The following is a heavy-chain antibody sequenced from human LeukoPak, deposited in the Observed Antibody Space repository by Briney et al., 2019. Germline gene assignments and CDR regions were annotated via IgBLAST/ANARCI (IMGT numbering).Heavy chain of an antibody. V-gene: IGHV3-53*01. CDR1: GITVSSNY. CDR2: IYSGGST. CDR3: ARDCSGGTCYKYYFFAMDV. Sequence: GGSLRLSCAASGITVSSNYMSWVRQAPGKGLEWVSVIYSGGSTFYADSVKGRFTISRDSSKNTVYLQINSLRAEDTAVYYCARDCSGGTCYKYYFFAMDVWGQGTTVTVSS. D-gene: IGHD2-15*01. J-gene: IGHJ6*02.